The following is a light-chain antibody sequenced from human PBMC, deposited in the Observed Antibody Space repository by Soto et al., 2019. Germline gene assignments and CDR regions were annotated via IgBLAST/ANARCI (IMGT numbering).Light chain of an antibody. V-gene: IGLV2-18*02. CDR1: SSDVGSSNG. J-gene: IGLJ1*01. CDR3: RSYTSSSTYV. Sequence: QSVLTQPPSVSGSPGQSVTISCTGTSSDVGSSNGVSWYQQPPGTAPKLMIYDVSNRPSGVPDRFSGSKSGNTASLTISGLQAEDEDDYYCRSYTSSSTYVFGTGTRSPS. CDR2: DVS.